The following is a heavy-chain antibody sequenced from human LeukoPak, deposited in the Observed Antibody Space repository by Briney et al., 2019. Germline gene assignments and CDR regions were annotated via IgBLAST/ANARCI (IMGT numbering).Heavy chain of an antibody. V-gene: IGHV3-74*01. CDR1: GFTFSKYW. CDR2: INPDDKST. CDR3: ASGGPQLLPYFPFDY. J-gene: IGHJ4*02. Sequence: GGSLRLSCAASGFTFSKYWLHWVRQAPGKGLVWVARINPDDKSTSYADSVKGRFTISRDDAKNTLYLQMNSLRAEDTAVYYCASGGPQLLPYFPFDYWGQGTLVTVSS. D-gene: IGHD2-2*01.